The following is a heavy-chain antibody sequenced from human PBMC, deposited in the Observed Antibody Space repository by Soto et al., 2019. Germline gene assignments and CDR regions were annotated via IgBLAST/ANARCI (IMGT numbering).Heavy chain of an antibody. CDR1: GYDFNTNW. J-gene: IGHJ4*02. CDR3: ARLPRDCNKTSCYYADH. Sequence: GASLKISWRGSGYDFNTNWFGWVGQLPGRGVEWVGIMYPGDSDTRLLPSLQGHVTISADVTVSTAFLQWRSLKTSDSGMFFCARLPRDCNKTSCYYADHWGQGTSVTVSA. D-gene: IGHD3-22*01. V-gene: IGHV5-51*01. CDR2: MYPGDSDT.